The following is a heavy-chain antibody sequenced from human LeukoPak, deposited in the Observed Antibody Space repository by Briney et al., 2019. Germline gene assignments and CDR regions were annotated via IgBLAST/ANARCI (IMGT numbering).Heavy chain of an antibody. Sequence: SETLSLTCTVSGGSISSYYWSWIRQPAGKGLEWIGRIYASGSTNYNPSLKSRVTMSVDTSKNQFSLKLSSVTAADTAVYYCARGGPADYDYVWGSYRDDAFDIWGQGTMVTVSS. D-gene: IGHD3-16*02. CDR3: ARGGPADYDYVWGSYRDDAFDI. J-gene: IGHJ3*02. V-gene: IGHV4-4*07. CDR2: IYASGST. CDR1: GGSISSYY.